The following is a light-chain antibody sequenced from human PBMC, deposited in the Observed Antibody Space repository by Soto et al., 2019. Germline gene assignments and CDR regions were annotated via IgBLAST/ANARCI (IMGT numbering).Light chain of an antibody. CDR2: GAS. CDR3: QQYYNWPPLT. V-gene: IGKV3-15*01. CDR1: QRISST. Sequence: EIVLTQSPASLSVSPGERATLSCRASQRISSTLAWYQQKPGQPPRLLIYGASTRATGIPARFSGSGSGTEFTLTLSSLQSEDFAVYYCQQYYNWPPLTFGGGTKVEIK. J-gene: IGKJ4*01.